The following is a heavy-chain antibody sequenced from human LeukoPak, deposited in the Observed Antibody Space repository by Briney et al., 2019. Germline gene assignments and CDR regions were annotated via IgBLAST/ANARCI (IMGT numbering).Heavy chain of an antibody. CDR1: GFAFSSYS. Sequence: GGSLRLSCAASGFAFSSYSMNWVRQVPGKGLEWVSYISSTSSTIYYADSVKGRFTVSRDNAKNSLYLQMNSLRAEDTAVYYCARLTRQLSGSNNDYWGQGTLVTVSS. V-gene: IGHV3-48*01. CDR2: ISSTSSTI. D-gene: IGHD3-10*01. CDR3: ARLTRQLSGSNNDY. J-gene: IGHJ4*02.